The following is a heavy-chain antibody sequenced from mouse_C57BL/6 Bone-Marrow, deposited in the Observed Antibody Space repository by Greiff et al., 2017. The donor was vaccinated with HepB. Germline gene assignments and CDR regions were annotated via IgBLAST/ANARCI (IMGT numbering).Heavy chain of an antibody. D-gene: IGHD1-1*01. J-gene: IGHJ3*01. Sequence: EVMLVESGGGLVKPGGSLKLSCAASGFTFSDYGMHWVRQAPEKGLEWVAYISSGSSTIYYADTVKGRFTISRDNAKNTLFLQMTSLRSEDTAMYYCARGYYYGSSSSWFAYWGQGTLVTVSA. CDR3: ARGYYYGSSSSWFAY. V-gene: IGHV5-17*01. CDR1: GFTFSDYG. CDR2: ISSGSSTI.